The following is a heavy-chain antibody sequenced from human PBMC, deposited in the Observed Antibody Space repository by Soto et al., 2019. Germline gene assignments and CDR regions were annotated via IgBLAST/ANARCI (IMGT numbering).Heavy chain of an antibody. CDR1: GFTFSSYG. J-gene: IGHJ4*02. CDR2: IWYDGSNK. V-gene: IGHV3-33*01. D-gene: IGHD1-26*01. CDR3: ARAASFGIVSSPPDS. Sequence: GGSLRLSCAASGFTFSSYGMHWVRQAPGKGLEWVAVIWYDGSNKYYADSVKGRFTISRDNSKNTLYLQMNSLRAEDTAVYYCARAASFGIVSSPPDSWGQGTLVTVSS.